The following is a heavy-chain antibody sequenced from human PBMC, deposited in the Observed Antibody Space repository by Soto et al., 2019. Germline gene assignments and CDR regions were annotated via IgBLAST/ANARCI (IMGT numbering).Heavy chain of an antibody. Sequence: QAWGSLRLSCAASGFTFSSYAIHWVRQVPCKGLEWVTLISYDGSKKFYADSVKGRFTISRDQSKSTLYLQMNSLRDDDTAMYYCARDNAPVAGTSLPGYWGQGTLVTVSS. CDR3: ARDNAPVAGTSLPGY. CDR1: GFTFSSYA. V-gene: IGHV3-30*01. CDR2: ISYDGSKK. D-gene: IGHD6-19*01. J-gene: IGHJ4*02.